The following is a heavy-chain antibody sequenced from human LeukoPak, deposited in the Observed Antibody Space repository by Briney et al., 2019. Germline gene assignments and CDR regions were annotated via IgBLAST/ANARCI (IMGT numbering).Heavy chain of an antibody. D-gene: IGHD5-18*01. Sequence: KTSETLSLTCTVSGGSISSSTSYWGWIRPPPGKGLDCIGTIYYSGSTNSNPSLKSRLSISVDTSKTQISLKLSAVTAADTAVYYCASSGYSYGYRDYWGQGTLVTVSS. CDR2: IYYSGST. CDR3: ASSGYSYGYRDY. CDR1: GGSISSSTSY. J-gene: IGHJ4*02. V-gene: IGHV4-39*01.